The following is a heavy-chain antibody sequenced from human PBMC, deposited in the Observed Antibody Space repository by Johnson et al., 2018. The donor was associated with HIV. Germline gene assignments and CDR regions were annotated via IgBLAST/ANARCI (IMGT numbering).Heavy chain of an antibody. D-gene: IGHD6-13*01. CDR1: GFTFSSYG. CDR2: IRYDGSNK. V-gene: IGHV3-30*02. J-gene: IGHJ3*02. CDR3: AAWDSSREYAFDI. Sequence: QVQLVESGGGVVQPGGSLRLSCAASGFTFSSYGMHWVRQAPGKGLEWVAFIRYDGSNKYYADSVKGRFTISRDNSKNTLYLQMNSLRAEDTAVYYCAAWDSSREYAFDIWGQGTMVTVSS.